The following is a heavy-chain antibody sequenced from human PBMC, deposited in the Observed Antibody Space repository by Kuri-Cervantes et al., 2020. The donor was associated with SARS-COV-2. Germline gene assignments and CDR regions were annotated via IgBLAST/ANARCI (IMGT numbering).Heavy chain of an antibody. D-gene: IGHD4-11*01. J-gene: IGHJ6*01. V-gene: IGHV1-18*04. CDR2: ITVYNGNT. Sequence: ASVKVSCKASGYTFTSYGISWVRQAPGQGLEWMGWITVYNGNTNYAQKFQGRVTVTTDISTNTAYMELRSLRSDDTAVYFCAKTRSYYYYMDVWGQGNTVNVSS. CDR1: GYTFTSYG. CDR3: AKTRSYYYYMDV.